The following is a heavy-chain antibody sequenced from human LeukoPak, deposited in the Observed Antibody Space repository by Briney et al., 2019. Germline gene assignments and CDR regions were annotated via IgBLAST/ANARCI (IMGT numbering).Heavy chain of an antibody. V-gene: IGHV4-4*07. D-gene: IGHD6-13*01. Sequence: PSETLSLTCTVSGGSISSYYWSWIRQPAGKGLEWIGRIYTSGSTNYNPSLKSRVTMSVDTSKNQFSLKLSSVTAADTAVYYCARKRIAGPGDWFDPWGQGTLVTVSS. CDR3: ARKRIAGPGDWFDP. J-gene: IGHJ5*02. CDR1: GGSISSYY. CDR2: IYTSGST.